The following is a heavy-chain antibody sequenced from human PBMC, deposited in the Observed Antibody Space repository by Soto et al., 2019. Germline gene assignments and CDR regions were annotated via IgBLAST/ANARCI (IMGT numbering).Heavy chain of an antibody. J-gene: IGHJ6*03. D-gene: IGHD6-6*01. CDR2: ISAYNGNT. CDR3: ASGIAARGYYYYMDV. V-gene: IGHV1-18*01. CDR1: GYTFTSYG. Sequence: ASVKVSCKASGYTFTSYGISWVRQAPGQGLEWMGWISAYNGNTNYAQKLQGRVTMTRNTSISTAYMELSSLRSEGTAVYYCASGIAARGYYYYMDVWGKGTTVTVSS.